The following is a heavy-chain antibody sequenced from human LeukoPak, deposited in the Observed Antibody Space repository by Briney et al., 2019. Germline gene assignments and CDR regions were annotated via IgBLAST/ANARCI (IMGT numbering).Heavy chain of an antibody. J-gene: IGHJ4*02. CDR2: IKQDGSEK. D-gene: IGHD3-22*01. CDR1: GFTFSSYW. Sequence: GGSLRLSCAASGFTFSSYWMSWVRRAPGKGLEWVANIKQDGSEKYYVDSVKGRFTISRDNAKNSLYLQMNSLRAEDTAVYYCAREHSSGYCGYWGQGTLVTVSS. CDR3: AREHSSGYCGY. V-gene: IGHV3-7*01.